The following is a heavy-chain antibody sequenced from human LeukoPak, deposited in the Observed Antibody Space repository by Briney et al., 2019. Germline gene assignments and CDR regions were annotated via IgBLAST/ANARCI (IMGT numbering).Heavy chain of an antibody. J-gene: IGHJ6*03. V-gene: IGHV3-74*01. CDR3: ARVAAAGTGIFVNLYYSMDI. CDR1: GFTFSSYW. D-gene: IGHD6-13*01. Sequence: GGSLRLSCGASGFTFSSYWMHWVRQAPGKGLVLVSRINNDWISTSYADSVQSRFTISRDNAKNTLYLQMNSLRVEDTAVYYCARVAAAGTGIFVNLYYSMDIWGKGTTVTISS. CDR2: INNDWIST.